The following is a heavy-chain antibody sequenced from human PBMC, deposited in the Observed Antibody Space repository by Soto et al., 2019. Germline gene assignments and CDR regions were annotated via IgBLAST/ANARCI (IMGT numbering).Heavy chain of an antibody. J-gene: IGHJ5*02. V-gene: IGHV4-34*01. CDR2: ITHSGST. Sequence: SETLSLTCAVYGGSFSGYYWSWIRYPPGKGLEWIGEITHSGSTNYNPSLKSRVTISVDTSKNQFSLKLSSVTAADTAVYYCATGWYGCNSCWFGPWGQGTMGAVAS. D-gene: IGHD2-15*01. CDR1: GGSFSGYY. CDR3: ATGWYGCNSCWFGP.